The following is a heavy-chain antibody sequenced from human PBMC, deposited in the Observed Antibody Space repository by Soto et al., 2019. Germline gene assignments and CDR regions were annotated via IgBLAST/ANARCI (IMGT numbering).Heavy chain of an antibody. CDR1: GGSISSYY. Sequence: PSETLSLTCTVSGGSISSYYWSWIRQPPGKGLEWIGYIYYSGSTNYNPSLKSRVTISVDTSKNQFSLKLSSVTAADTAVYYCARGGRDYYYYYGMDVWGQGTKVTVSS. D-gene: IGHD2-15*01. J-gene: IGHJ6*02. CDR3: ARGGRDYYYYYGMDV. CDR2: IYYSGST. V-gene: IGHV4-59*01.